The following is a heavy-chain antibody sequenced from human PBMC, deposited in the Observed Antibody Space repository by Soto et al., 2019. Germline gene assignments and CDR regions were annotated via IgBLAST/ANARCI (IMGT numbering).Heavy chain of an antibody. D-gene: IGHD6-13*01. CDR1: GFAFSRYG. V-gene: IGHV3-33*06. J-gene: IGHJ6*02. CDR3: AKDRSSPLDAMAV. Sequence: GGSLRLSCAASGFAFSRYGMHWVRQAPDKGLEWVAVIWYDGTDNYYADSVKGRFTISRDNSKNTLFLQVDSLRVDDTAVYYCAKDRSSPLDAMAVWGQGTTVTVSS. CDR2: IWYDGTDN.